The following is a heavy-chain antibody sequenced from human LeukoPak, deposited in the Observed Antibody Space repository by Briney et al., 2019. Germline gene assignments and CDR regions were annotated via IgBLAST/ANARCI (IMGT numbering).Heavy chain of an antibody. J-gene: IGHJ4*02. CDR2: IKSKTDGGTT. Sequence: GGSLRLSCVTSGFTFRSYSMNWVRQAPGKGLEWVGRIKSKTDGGTTDYAAPVKGRFTISRDDSKNTLYLQMNSLKTEDTAVYYCTTARDSSGYYFDYWGQGTLVTVSS. V-gene: IGHV3-15*01. CDR1: GFTFRSYS. D-gene: IGHD3-22*01. CDR3: TTARDSSGYYFDY.